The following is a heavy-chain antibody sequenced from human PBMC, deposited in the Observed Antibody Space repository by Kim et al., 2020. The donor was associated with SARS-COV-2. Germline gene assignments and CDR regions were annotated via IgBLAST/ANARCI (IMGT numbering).Heavy chain of an antibody. V-gene: IGHV3-43*02. CDR1: GFTFDDYA. CDR2: ISGGGGST. D-gene: IGHD6-6*01. J-gene: IGHJ4*02. Sequence: GGSLRLSCAASGFTFDDYAMNWVRQAPGKGLEWVSGISGGGGSTYYADSVKGRFTISRDNCKNALYLQMNSLRTEDTALYYCAKDAAQRYTADYWGQGTLVTVSS. CDR3: AKDAAQRYTADY.